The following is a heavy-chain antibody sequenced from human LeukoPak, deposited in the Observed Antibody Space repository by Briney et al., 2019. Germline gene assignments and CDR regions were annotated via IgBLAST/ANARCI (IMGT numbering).Heavy chain of an antibody. J-gene: IGHJ4*02. D-gene: IGHD3-3*01. CDR1: GGSISSYY. V-gene: IGHV4-59*01. CDR2: IYYSGST. CDR3: ARTTIFGVALDY. Sequence: SETLSLTCTVSGGSISSYYWSWVRQPPGKGLEWVGYIYYSGSTNYNPSLKSRVTISVDTSKNQFSLKLSSVTAADTAVYYCARTTIFGVALDYWGQGTLVTVSS.